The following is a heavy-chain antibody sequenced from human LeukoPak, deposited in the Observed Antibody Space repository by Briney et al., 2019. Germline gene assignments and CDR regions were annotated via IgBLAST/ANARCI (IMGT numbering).Heavy chain of an antibody. D-gene: IGHD3-3*01. J-gene: IGHJ3*02. CDR2: INPNSGGT. CDR3: ARDRYYDFWSGYRI. CDR1: GYSFTGYY. V-gene: IGHV1-2*02. Sequence: ASVKVSCKASGYSFTGYYMHWVRQAPGQGLEWMGWINPNSGGTNYAQKFQGRVTMTRDTSISTAYMELSRLRSDDTAVYYCARDRYYDFWSGYRIWGQGTMVTVSS.